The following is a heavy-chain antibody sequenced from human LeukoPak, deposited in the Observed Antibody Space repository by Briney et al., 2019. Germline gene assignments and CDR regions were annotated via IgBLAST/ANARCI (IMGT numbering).Heavy chain of an antibody. CDR3: ARDKVAGTMDY. J-gene: IGHJ4*02. D-gene: IGHD6-19*01. CDR2: INAGNGNT. V-gene: IGHV1-3*01. CDR1: GYTFTSYA. Sequence: ASVKVSCKASGYTFTSYAMHWVRQAPGQRLEWMGWINAGNGNTEYPQKFQGRVTITRDTSASTAYMELSSLRSEDTAVYYCARDKVAGTMDYWGQGTLVTVSS.